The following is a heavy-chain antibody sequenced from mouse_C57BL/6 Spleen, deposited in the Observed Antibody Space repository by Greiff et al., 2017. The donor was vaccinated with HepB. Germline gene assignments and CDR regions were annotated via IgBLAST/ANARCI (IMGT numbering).Heavy chain of an antibody. CDR3: ARSRSSLSMDY. V-gene: IGHV1-61*01. D-gene: IGHD1-1*01. Sequence: QVQLQQPGAELVRPGSSVKLSCKASGYTFTSYWMDWVKQRPGQGLEWIGNIYPSDSETHYNQKFKDKATLTVDKSSSTAYMQLSSLTSEDSAVYYCARSRSSLSMDYWGQGTSVTASS. J-gene: IGHJ4*01. CDR2: IYPSDSET. CDR1: GYTFTSYW.